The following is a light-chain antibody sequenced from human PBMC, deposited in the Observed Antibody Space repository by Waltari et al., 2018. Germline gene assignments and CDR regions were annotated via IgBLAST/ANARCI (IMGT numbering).Light chain of an antibody. V-gene: IGKV4-1*01. CDR2: WAF. J-gene: IGKJ1*01. Sequence: DIVMTQSPESLGVSLGEKATINCKSSQSVLHSSNKRNYLAWYQQKPGQPPKLLIFWAFARDSGVPDRFRGSGSKTDVTLTISSLQPEDVATYYCQQYYSLRTFGQGTKVDIK. CDR3: QQYYSLRT. CDR1: QSVLHSSNKRNY.